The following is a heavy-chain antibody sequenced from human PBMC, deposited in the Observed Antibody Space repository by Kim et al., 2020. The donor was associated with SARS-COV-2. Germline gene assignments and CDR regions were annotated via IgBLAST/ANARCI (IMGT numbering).Heavy chain of an antibody. V-gene: IGHV3-9*01. D-gene: IGHD5-12*01. J-gene: IGHJ6*03. CDR3: AKGLGLRYYYYYMDV. Sequence: DSVKGRFTISRDNAKNSLYLQMNSLRAEDTALYYCAKGLGLRYYYYYMDVWGKGTTVTVSS.